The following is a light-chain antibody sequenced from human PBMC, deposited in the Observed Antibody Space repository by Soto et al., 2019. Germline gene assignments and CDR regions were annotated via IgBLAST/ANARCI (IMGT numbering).Light chain of an antibody. CDR2: GAS. CDR3: QQYAGSLSWT. CDR1: QSVNSNY. Sequence: EIVLTQSPGTLSLSPGERATLSCRAIQSVNSNYLVWYQQNPGQAPRLLIYGASIRATGIPDSFSGSGSGTDFTLTISRLEPEDFAVYYCQQYAGSLSWTFGQGTKVDIK. J-gene: IGKJ1*01. V-gene: IGKV3-20*01.